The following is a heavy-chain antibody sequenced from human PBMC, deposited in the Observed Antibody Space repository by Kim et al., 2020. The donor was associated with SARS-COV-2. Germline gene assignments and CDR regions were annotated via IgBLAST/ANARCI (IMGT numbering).Heavy chain of an antibody. CDR3: ARWTSTSYY. D-gene: IGHD2-2*01. CDR2: GTYK. J-gene: IGHJ4*02. Sequence: GTYKPYVDAVKGRFTISRDNAKNSLYLQMNSLRAEDTAVYYCARWTSTSYYWGQRTLVTVSS. V-gene: IGHV3-7*01.